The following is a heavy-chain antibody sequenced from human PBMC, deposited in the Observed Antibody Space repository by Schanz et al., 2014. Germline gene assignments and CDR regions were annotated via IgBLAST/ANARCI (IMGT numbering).Heavy chain of an antibody. Sequence: QVQLVQSGAEMKKPGASVKVSCKASGYTFTGYYMHWVRQAPGQGLEWMGWISPYNGNTNYAQKLQGRVTMTADTSTSTAYMDLRSLRSEDTAVYYCARDGVDAAAGGNYWGQGTLVIVSS. D-gene: IGHD6-13*01. J-gene: IGHJ4*02. CDR1: GYTFTGYY. CDR3: ARDGVDAAAGGNY. CDR2: ISPYNGNT. V-gene: IGHV1-18*04.